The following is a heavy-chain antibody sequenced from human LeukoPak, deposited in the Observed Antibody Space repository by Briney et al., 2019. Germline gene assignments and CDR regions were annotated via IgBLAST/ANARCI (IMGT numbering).Heavy chain of an antibody. J-gene: IGHJ6*03. Sequence: SETLSLTCTVSGGSISSYYWSWIRQPPGKGLEWVGYIYYRGSTNYNPSLKSRVTISVDTSKNQFSLRLSSVTAADTAVYYCARAPHYYDSSGYLSYYYMDVWGKGTTVTVSS. V-gene: IGHV4-59*01. D-gene: IGHD3-22*01. CDR1: GGSISSYY. CDR3: ARAPHYYDSSGYLSYYYMDV. CDR2: IYYRGST.